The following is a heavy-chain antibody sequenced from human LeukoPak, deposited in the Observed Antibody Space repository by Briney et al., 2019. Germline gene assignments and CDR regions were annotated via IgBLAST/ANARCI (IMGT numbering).Heavy chain of an antibody. V-gene: IGHV4-61*02. CDR2: IYTSGST. D-gene: IGHD3-10*01. J-gene: IGHJ6*03. CDR1: GGSISSGSYY. CDR3: ARALYYYGSGSRGHMDV. Sequence: PSETLSLTCTVSGGSISSGSYYWSWIRQPAGKGLEWIGRIYTSGSTNYNPSLKSRVTISVDTSKNQFSLKLSSVTAADTAVYYCARALYYYGSGSRGHMDVWGKGTTVTISS.